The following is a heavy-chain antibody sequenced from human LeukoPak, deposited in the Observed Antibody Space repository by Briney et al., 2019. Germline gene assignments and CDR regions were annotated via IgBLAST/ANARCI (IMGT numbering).Heavy chain of an antibody. J-gene: IGHJ4*02. CDR3: AKVGGGAWQQLVTYYFDF. V-gene: IGHV3-23*01. CDR1: GFTFSSYA. Sequence: GGSLRLSCAASGFTFSSYAMNWVRQAPGKGLEGVSSISGSGGSTYYADSVKGRFTISRESSKNTLYLQMNSLRAEDTAVYYCAKVGGGAWQQLVTYYFDFWGQGTLVTVSS. D-gene: IGHD6-13*01. CDR2: ISGSGGST.